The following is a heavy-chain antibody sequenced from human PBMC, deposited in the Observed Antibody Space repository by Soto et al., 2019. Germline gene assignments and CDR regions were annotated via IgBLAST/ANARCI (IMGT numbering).Heavy chain of an antibody. CDR1: GYTFTGYF. J-gene: IGHJ5*02. CDR3: ARGGGTTLAPLP. CDR2: INPNSGAT. D-gene: IGHD3-16*01. Sequence: SVKLSCKASGYTFTGYFMHWVRQAPGEGLEWMGWINPNSGATKYAPKFQGRVTMTRDTSNRTAYLELSRLTSDDTAIYYCARGGGTTLAPLPWGQGTPVTVPS. V-gene: IGHV1-2*02.